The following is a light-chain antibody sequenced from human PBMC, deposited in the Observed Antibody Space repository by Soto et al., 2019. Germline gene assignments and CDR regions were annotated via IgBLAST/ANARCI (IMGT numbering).Light chain of an antibody. CDR1: SSDVGGYNY. CDR2: YVK. J-gene: IGLJ1*01. V-gene: IGLV2-14*01. CDR3: SSYTSSSTRV. Sequence: QSALTQPASVSGSPGQSITISCTGTSSDVGGYNYVSWYQQYPGKAPKLMIYYVKNRPSGVSNRFSGAKSGNTASLTISGLQAEDEADYYCSSYTSSSTRVFGTGTKLTVL.